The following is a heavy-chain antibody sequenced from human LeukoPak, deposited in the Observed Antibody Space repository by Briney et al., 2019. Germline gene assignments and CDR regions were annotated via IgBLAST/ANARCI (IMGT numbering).Heavy chain of an antibody. D-gene: IGHD3-3*01. CDR1: GFSFNTYT. CDR3: ARCYDFWSGYYNGGVDLDY. J-gene: IGHJ4*02. CDR2: ISSSSSYI. V-gene: IGHV3-21*01. Sequence: GGSLRLSCAASGFSFNTYTMNWVRQAPGKGLEWVSSISSSSSYIYYADSVKGRFTISRDNAKNSLYLQMNSLRAEDTTVYYCARCYDFWSGYYNGGVDLDYWGQGTLVTVSS.